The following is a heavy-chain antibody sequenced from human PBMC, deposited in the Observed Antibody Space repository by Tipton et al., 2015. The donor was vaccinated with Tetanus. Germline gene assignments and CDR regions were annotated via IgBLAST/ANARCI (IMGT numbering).Heavy chain of an antibody. Sequence: LRLSCNVSGASMIGGGYFWSWVRQHPGKGLEWIGHIFYSGRTEYTPSLRGRVTISVDTPKNQFSLKLTSVTAADTAIYYCARDRKEQWLSQIRYGMDVWGQGTKVTVSS. CDR2: IFYSGRT. CDR3: ARDRKEQWLSQIRYGMDV. J-gene: IGHJ6*02. V-gene: IGHV4-31*03. D-gene: IGHD6-19*01. CDR1: GASMIGGGYF.